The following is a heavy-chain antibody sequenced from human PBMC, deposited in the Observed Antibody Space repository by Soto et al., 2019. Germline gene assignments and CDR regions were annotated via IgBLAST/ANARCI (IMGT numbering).Heavy chain of an antibody. J-gene: IGHJ4*02. CDR1: GGSFSGYY. D-gene: IGHD5-18*01. CDR3: AREGRIQLWSFFDY. Sequence: QVQLQQWGAGLLKPSETLSLTCAVYGGSFSGYYWSWIRQPPGKGLEWIGEINHSGRTNYNPSLKRLVTISVDTSKNQFSLKVSSVTAADTAVYYCAREGRIQLWSFFDYWGQGTLVTVSS. V-gene: IGHV4-34*01. CDR2: INHSGRT.